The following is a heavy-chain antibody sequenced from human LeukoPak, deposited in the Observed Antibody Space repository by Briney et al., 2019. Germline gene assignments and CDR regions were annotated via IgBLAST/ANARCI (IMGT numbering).Heavy chain of an antibody. D-gene: IGHD2-8*01. V-gene: IGHV4-39*07. CDR3: ARERINGYYYYMDV. CDR2: IYYSGST. J-gene: IGHJ6*03. CDR1: GGSISSSSYY. Sequence: SETLSLTCTVSGGSISSSSYYWGWIRQPPGEALEWIGSIYYSGSTNYIPSLKSRLTISVDTSKNQFSLKLSSVTAADTAVYYCARERINGYYYYMDVWGKGTTVTVSS.